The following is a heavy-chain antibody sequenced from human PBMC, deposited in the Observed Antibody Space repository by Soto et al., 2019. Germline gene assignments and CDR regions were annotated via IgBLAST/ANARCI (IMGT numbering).Heavy chain of an antibody. CDR1: EGPFRTYG. J-gene: IGHJ3*01. Sequence: QVQLVQSGAEVKKPGSSVKVSCKASEGPFRTYGITWWQQASGQGLEWMGGIIPISGSIKFAQKLQGRLTIIPDESTSTVYMELSSLTSEDTAVYYCASRERVDAFDVWGQGTMVTVSS. D-gene: IGHD1-26*01. CDR2: IIPISGSI. CDR3: ASRERVDAFDV. V-gene: IGHV1-69*01.